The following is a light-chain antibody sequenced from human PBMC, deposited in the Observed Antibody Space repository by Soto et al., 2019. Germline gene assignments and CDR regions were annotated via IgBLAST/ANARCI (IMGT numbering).Light chain of an antibody. CDR1: QSVSSY. CDR2: DAS. J-gene: IGKJ4*01. V-gene: IGKV3-11*01. Sequence: EIVLTQSPATLSLSPGERATLSCRASQSVSSYLAWYQQKPGQAPRLLIYDASNRATGIPARFSGSGSGTAFTLTISSLEPEDFAVYYGQQRSNWLTFGGGTKVEIK. CDR3: QQRSNWLT.